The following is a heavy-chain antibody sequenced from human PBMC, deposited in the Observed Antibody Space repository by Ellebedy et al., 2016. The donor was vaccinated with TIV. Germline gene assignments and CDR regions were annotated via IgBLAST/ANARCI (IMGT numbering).Heavy chain of an antibody. CDR3: ARGRNGMGYLYGMDV. D-gene: IGHD5-12*01. J-gene: IGHJ6*02. CDR2: ISYSGST. V-gene: IGHV4-31*03. CDR1: GSSISSGGFY. Sequence: SETLSLTXTVSGSSISSGGFYWGWIRQHPGKGLEWIGCISYSGSTYYNPSLKSRVTISIDTSKNHFSLKLTSVTAADAAVYYCARGRNGMGYLYGMDVWGQGTTVTVSS.